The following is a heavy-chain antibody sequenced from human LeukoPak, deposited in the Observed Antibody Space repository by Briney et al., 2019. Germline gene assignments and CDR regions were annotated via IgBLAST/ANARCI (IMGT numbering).Heavy chain of an antibody. Sequence: PGGSLRLSCAASGFTFSDYYMSWIRQAPGKGLEWVSYISSSGSTIYYADSVKGRFTISRDNAKNSLYLQMNSLRAEDTAVYYCARDRLDIVATIFAFDIWGQGTMVTVSS. J-gene: IGHJ3*02. CDR2: ISSSGSTI. V-gene: IGHV3-11*04. CDR1: GFTFSDYY. CDR3: ARDRLDIVATIFAFDI. D-gene: IGHD5-12*01.